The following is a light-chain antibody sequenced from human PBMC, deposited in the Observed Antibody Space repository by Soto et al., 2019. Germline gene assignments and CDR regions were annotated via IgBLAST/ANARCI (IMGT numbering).Light chain of an antibody. CDR2: DVS. Sequence: QSVLTQPASVSGSPGQPITISCTGTSSDVGSFDSVAWYQHNPGKAPKLMIYDVSNRPSGVSSRFSGSKSGKTASLSISGLQTEDEANYYCSSFKTSSTLVFGTGAKVTVL. J-gene: IGLJ1*01. CDR3: SSFKTSSTLV. CDR1: SSDVGSFDS. V-gene: IGLV2-14*01.